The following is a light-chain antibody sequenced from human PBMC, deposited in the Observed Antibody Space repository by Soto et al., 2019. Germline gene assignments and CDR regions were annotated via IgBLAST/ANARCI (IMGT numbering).Light chain of an antibody. CDR2: GTS. J-gene: IGKJ1*01. CDR3: QQYGTSPLT. CDR1: QSLSTNY. Sequence: EIVLTQSPGTLSLSPGERATLSCRASQSLSTNYLAWYQQKPGQAPRLLMFGTSSRATDIPHRFSGSGSGTDFTLTISSLEPEDFAVYYCQQYGTSPLTFGQGTKVEIK. V-gene: IGKV3-20*01.